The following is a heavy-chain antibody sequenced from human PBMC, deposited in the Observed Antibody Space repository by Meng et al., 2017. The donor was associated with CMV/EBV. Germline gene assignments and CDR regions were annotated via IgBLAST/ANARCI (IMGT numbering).Heavy chain of an antibody. CDR2: IYYSGST. Sequence: QLTVKECGPGLLKPSGTLSLTCTVPGGPISSSSYYWGWIRQPPGKGLEWIGSIYYSGSTHYNPSLKSRVTISVDTSKNQFSLKLSSVTAADTAVYYCASLAGDYWGQGTLVTVSS. V-gene: IGHV4-39*07. CDR1: GGPISSSSYY. D-gene: IGHD3-10*01. J-gene: IGHJ4*02. CDR3: ASLAGDY.